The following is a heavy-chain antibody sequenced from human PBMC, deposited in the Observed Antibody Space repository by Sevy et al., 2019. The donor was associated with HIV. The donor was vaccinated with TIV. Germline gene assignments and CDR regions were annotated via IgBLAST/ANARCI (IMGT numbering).Heavy chain of an antibody. J-gene: IGHJ3*02. CDR1: GGSISNYY. Sequence: SETLSLTCTVSGGSISNYYWSWIRQPAGKGLEWIGRIFTSGSTNYNPSLKSRVTMSIDTSKNQFFLRLSSVTAADTAVYYCARVEWELSGHAFDIWGQGIMVTVSS. D-gene: IGHD3-16*02. CDR3: ARVEWELSGHAFDI. CDR2: IFTSGST. V-gene: IGHV4-4*07.